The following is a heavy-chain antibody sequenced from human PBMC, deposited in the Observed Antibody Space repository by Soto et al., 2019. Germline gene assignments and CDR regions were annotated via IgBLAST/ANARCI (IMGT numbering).Heavy chain of an antibody. J-gene: IGHJ6*02. Sequence: GGSLRLSCAASGFTFSSSAMHWVRQASGKGLEWVGRIRSKANSYATAYAASVKGRFTISRDDSKNTAYLQMNSLKTEDTAVYYCNRQPAGYYYYGMDVWGQGTTVTVSS. CDR2: IRSKANSYAT. D-gene: IGHD3-10*01. CDR1: GFTFSSSA. V-gene: IGHV3-73*01. CDR3: NRQPAGYYYYGMDV.